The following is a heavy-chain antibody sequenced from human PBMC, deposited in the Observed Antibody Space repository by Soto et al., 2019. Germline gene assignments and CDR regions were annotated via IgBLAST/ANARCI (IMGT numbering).Heavy chain of an antibody. V-gene: IGHV1-18*01. Sequence: ASVKVSCKASGYMFPSYGITWVRQAPGQGLEWMGWINGYNGDTNYAQKFQGRVTLTTDTSTTTAYMELSRLRSYDTAVYYCARVAIPHYYGMDVWGQGTTVTVSS. J-gene: IGHJ6*02. CDR2: INGYNGDT. CDR1: GYMFPSYG. CDR3: ARVAIPHYYGMDV.